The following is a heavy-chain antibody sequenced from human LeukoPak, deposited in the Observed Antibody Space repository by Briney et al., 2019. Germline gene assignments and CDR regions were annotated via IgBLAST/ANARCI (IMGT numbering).Heavy chain of an antibody. J-gene: IGHJ5*02. CDR1: GYSFTSCW. Sequence: GESLKISCKGSGYSFTSCWIGWVRQMPGKGLEWMGIIFPGDSDTRYSPSFQGQVTISADKSISTAYLQWSSLKASDTAMYYCARAGTVTPTWFDPWGQGTLVTVSS. CDR3: ARAGTVTPTWFDP. D-gene: IGHD4-17*01. CDR2: IFPGDSDT. V-gene: IGHV5-51*01.